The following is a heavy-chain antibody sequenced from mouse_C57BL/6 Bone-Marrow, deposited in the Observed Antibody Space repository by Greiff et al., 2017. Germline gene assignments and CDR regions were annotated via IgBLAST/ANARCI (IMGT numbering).Heavy chain of an antibody. CDR2: IWWDDDK. J-gene: IGHJ3*01. CDR3: ARMGSYYSNSAWFAY. CDR1: GFSLSTFGMG. D-gene: IGHD2-5*01. Sequence: QVQLKESGPGILQPSQTLSLTCSFSGFSLSTFGMGVGWIRQPSGKGLEWLAHIWWDDDKYYNPALKSRLTISKDTSKNQVFLKIANVDTADTATDYCARMGSYYSNSAWFAYWGQGTLVTVSA. V-gene: IGHV8-8*01.